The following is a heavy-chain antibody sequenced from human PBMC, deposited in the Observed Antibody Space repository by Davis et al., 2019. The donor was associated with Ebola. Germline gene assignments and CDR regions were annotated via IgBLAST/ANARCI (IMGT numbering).Heavy chain of an antibody. CDR1: GFTFKDYW. Sequence: GESLKISCAASGFTFKDYWMYWVRQAPGKGLVWVSRINSDGSSTSYADSVKGRFTISRDNAKNTLYLQMNSLRAEDTAVYYCARVDATMVRGVIFYYYGMDVWGQGTTVTVSS. CDR3: ARVDATMVRGVIFYYYGMDV. V-gene: IGHV3-74*01. J-gene: IGHJ6*02. D-gene: IGHD3-10*01. CDR2: INSDGSST.